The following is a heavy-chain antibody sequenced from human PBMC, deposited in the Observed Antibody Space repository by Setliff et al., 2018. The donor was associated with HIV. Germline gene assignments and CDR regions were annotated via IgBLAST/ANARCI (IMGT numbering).Heavy chain of an antibody. CDR3: ATIRAYYYDSSGQEYFQH. D-gene: IGHD3-22*01. V-gene: IGHV1-24*01. J-gene: IGHJ1*01. Sequence: GASVKVSCKVSGYTLTEVSIHWVRQAPGKGLEWMGGSDPEDDETVYAQKFQGRVTMTEDTSTDTAYMELSSLTSEDTAMYYCATIRAYYYDSSGQEYFQHWGHGSLVTVSS. CDR2: SDPEDDET. CDR1: GYTLTEVS.